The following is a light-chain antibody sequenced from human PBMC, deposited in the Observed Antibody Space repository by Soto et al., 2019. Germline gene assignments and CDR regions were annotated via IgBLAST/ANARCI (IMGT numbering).Light chain of an antibody. CDR1: SSNIGSNT. Sequence: QSVLTQPPSASGTPGQRVTISCSGSSSNIGSNTVTWYQQLPGTAPKLLIYSTSQRSSGVPGRFPGSKSGASASLSISGLQSEDEADYYCAAWDDRLDVYVFGTGTKLTVL. V-gene: IGLV1-44*01. J-gene: IGLJ1*01. CDR2: STS. CDR3: AAWDDRLDVYV.